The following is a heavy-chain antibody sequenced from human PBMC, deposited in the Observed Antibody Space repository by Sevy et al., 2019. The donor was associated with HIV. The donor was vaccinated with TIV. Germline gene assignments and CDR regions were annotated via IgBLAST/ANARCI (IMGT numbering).Heavy chain of an antibody. Sequence: SVKVSCKASGGTFSNYALSWVRQAPGQGLEWMGGIIPIFGTTNFAQTFQGRVTITADESTSTAYMELSSLRSADTAVYYCARTPLVRIPGATDLYFDNWGQGTLVTVSS. J-gene: IGHJ4*02. CDR3: ARTPLVRIPGATDLYFDN. CDR2: IIPIFGTT. CDR1: GGTFSNYA. D-gene: IGHD2-2*01. V-gene: IGHV1-69*13.